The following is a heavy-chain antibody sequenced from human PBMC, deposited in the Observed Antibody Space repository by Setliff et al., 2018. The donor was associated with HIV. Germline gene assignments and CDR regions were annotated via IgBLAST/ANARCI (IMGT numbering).Heavy chain of an antibody. CDR3: AGLSGSYARVWY. Sequence: PSETLSLTCPVSGGSISSSNWWSWVRQPPGKGLEWIGEIYHSGSTNYNPSLKSRVTISVDTTKNQFSLKLSSVTAADTAVYYCAGLSGSYARVWYWGQGTLVTVSS. V-gene: IGHV4-4*02. J-gene: IGHJ4*02. D-gene: IGHD1-26*01. CDR2: IYHSGST. CDR1: GGSISSSNW.